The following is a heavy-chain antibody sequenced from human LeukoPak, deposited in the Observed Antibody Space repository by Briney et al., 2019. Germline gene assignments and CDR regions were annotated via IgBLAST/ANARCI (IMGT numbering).Heavy chain of an antibody. CDR2: IYSGGST. Sequence: PGGSLRLSCAASGFTVSSNYMSWVRQAPGKGLEWVSVIYSGGSTYYADSVKGRFTISRDNSKNTLYLQMNSLRAEDTAVYYCAKDRGTLNDSFDYWGQGTLVTVSS. CDR1: GFTVSSNY. CDR3: AKDRGTLNDSFDY. J-gene: IGHJ4*02. V-gene: IGHV3-66*01. D-gene: IGHD3-10*01.